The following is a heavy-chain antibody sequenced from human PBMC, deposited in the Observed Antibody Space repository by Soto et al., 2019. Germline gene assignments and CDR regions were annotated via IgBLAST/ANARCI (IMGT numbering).Heavy chain of an antibody. CDR2: INQDRSEK. V-gene: IGHV3-7*01. J-gene: IGHJ4*02. CDR3: ARWNSYGYYFDY. CDR1: GFTFSSYG. D-gene: IGHD5-18*01. Sequence: GGSLRLSCAASGFTFSSYGMHWVRQAPGKGLEWVANINQDRSEKYYVDSVKGRFTISRDNAKNSLYLQMNSLRAEDTAVYYCARWNSYGYYFDYWGQGTLVTVSS.